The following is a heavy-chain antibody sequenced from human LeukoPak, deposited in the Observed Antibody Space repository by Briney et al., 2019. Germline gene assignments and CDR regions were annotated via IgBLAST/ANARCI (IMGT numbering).Heavy chain of an antibody. CDR1: GYSFTTYW. D-gene: IGHD1-26*01. Sequence: GESLKISCKGSGYSFTTYWIGCVRQMPGKGLDWLGIIYPGDSDTRYSPSFQGQVTISADKSISTAYLQWSSLKASDTAMYYCARRGVGAPYYFDYWGQGTLVTVSS. J-gene: IGHJ4*02. CDR2: IYPGDSDT. V-gene: IGHV5-51*01. CDR3: ARRGVGAPYYFDY.